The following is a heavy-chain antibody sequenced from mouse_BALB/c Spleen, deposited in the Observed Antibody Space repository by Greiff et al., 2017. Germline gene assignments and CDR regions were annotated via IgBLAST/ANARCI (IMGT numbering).Heavy chain of an antibody. D-gene: IGHD1-1*01. CDR1: GFYFKDTY. V-gene: IGHV14-3*02. J-gene: IGHJ4*01. Sequence: VQLKQSGAELVKPGASVKLSCTASGFYFKDTYMHWVKQRPEQGLEWIGRIDPANGNTKYDPKFQGKATITADTSSNTAYLQLGGLTSEDTAVYDWARGVGMDYWGQGTSVTVSS. CDR3: ARGVGMDY. CDR2: IDPANGNT.